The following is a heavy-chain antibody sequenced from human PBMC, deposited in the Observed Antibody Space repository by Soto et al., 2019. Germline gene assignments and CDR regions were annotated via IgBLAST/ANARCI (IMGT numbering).Heavy chain of an antibody. CDR2: ISGYNGNT. CDR1: GYTFTNYG. Sequence: QVQLVQSGAEVKKPGDSVKVSCKTSGYTFTNYGISWVRQAPGQGLEWMGWISGYNGNTKYAQKFQGRVTMTTDTPTNTAYMDLRGLRSDDTAVYYCARDREYYYDSSGNYYYHYGMDVWGQGTTVTVS. D-gene: IGHD3-22*01. J-gene: IGHJ6*02. CDR3: ARDREYYYDSSGNYYYHYGMDV. V-gene: IGHV1-18*04.